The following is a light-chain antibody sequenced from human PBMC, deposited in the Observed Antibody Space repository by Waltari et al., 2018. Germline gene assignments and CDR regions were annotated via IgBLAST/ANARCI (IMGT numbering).Light chain of an antibody. CDR3: QQYHDWPLYT. CDR2: GSS. J-gene: IGKJ2*01. V-gene: IGKV3-15*01. CDR1: QTISSN. Sequence: EIVMTQSPATLSVSPGERASLSCRASQTISSNLAWYQPKPGQAPRLLIHGSSTRATGVPPRFSGSGSGTDFTLTISSLQSEDFAVYYCQQYHDWPLYTFGQGTNLEIK.